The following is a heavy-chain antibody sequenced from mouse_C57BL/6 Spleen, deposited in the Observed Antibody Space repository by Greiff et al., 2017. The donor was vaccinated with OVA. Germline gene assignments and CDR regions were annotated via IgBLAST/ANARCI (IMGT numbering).Heavy chain of an antibody. CDR3: ARSLLDSSGYGWFAY. D-gene: IGHD3-2*02. CDR1: GFTFTDYY. Sequence: EVMLVESGGGLVQPGGSLSLSCAASGFTFTDYYMSWVRQPPGKALEWLGFIRNKANGYTTEYSASVKGRFTISRDNSQSILYLQMNALRAEDSATYYCARSLLDSSGYGWFAYWGQGTLVTVSA. J-gene: IGHJ3*01. CDR2: IRNKANGYTT. V-gene: IGHV7-3*01.